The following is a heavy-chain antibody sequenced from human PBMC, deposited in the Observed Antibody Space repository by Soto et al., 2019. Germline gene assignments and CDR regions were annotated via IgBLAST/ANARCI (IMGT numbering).Heavy chain of an antibody. CDR3: ARDRGCSGGSCHYYFDY. Sequence: SETLSLTCTVSGGSISSGGYYWSWIRQHPGKGLEWIGYIYYSGSTYYNPSLKSRVTISVDTSKNQFSLKLSSVTAADTAVYYRARDRGCSGGSCHYYFDYWGQGTLVTVSS. V-gene: IGHV4-31*03. CDR1: GGSISSGGYY. CDR2: IYYSGST. D-gene: IGHD2-15*01. J-gene: IGHJ4*02.